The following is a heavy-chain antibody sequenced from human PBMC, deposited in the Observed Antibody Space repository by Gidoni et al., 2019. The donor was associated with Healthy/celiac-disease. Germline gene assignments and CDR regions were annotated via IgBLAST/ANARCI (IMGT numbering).Heavy chain of an antibody. Sequence: QVQLQESGPGLVKPSETLSLTCTVAGGSISSYYWSWIRQPPGKGLEWIGYIYYSGSTNYNPSLKSRVTISVDTSKNQFSLKLSSVTAADTAVYYCARAQPYGDLDYWGQGTLVTVSS. V-gene: IGHV4-59*01. D-gene: IGHD4-17*01. CDR3: ARAQPYGDLDY. CDR2: IYYSGST. CDR1: GGSISSYY. J-gene: IGHJ4*02.